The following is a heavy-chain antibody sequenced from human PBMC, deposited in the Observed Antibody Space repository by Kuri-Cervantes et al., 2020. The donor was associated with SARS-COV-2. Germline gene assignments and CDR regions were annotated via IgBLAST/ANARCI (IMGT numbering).Heavy chain of an antibody. V-gene: IGHV1-24*01. D-gene: IGHD1-1*01. CDR1: GHTLSELS. Sequence: GGSLRLSCKVSGHTLSELSMHWMRQAPGEGPEWMGGLDFEDGEIVYAQKFQGRVTMTEDTSTDTAYMELRSLTSEDTAVYYCATPLWTSDIWGQGTMVTVSS. CDR2: LDFEDGEI. CDR3: ATPLWTSDI. J-gene: IGHJ3*02.